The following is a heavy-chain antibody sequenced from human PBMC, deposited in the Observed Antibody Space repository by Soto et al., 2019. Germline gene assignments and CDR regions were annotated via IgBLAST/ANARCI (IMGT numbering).Heavy chain of an antibody. Sequence: QVQLQESGPALVKPSETLSLTCTVSGGSISSHYWNWIRQPPGKGLEWVGYIHYSGSTNYNPSLKSRVTIRSDTSKNQFSLQLNSVTAADTAVYYCARGLRYFDDLSRSWYLNLWCRGTLVTVSS. V-gene: IGHV4-59*11. CDR3: ARGLRYFDDLSRSWYLNL. D-gene: IGHD3-9*01. CDR1: GGSISSHY. J-gene: IGHJ2*01. CDR2: IHYSGST.